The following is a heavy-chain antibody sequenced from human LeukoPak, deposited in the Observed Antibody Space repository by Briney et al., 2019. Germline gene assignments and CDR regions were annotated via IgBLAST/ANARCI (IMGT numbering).Heavy chain of an antibody. CDR2: MNPNSGNT. D-gene: IGHD1-1*01. J-gene: IGHJ4*02. CDR3: ARRGVGTHFDY. Sequence: ASVKISCKATGYTFTSYDINWVRQATGQGLEWMGWMNPNSGNTGFAQKFQGRITMTRNTSISTAYMELSSLRSDDTAVYYCARRGVGTHFDYWGQGTPVTVSS. CDR1: GYTFTSYD. V-gene: IGHV1-8*01.